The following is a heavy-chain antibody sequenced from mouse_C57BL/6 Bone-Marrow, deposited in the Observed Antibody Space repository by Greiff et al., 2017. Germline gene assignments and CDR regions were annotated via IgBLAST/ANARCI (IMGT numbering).Heavy chain of an antibody. CDR3: ARHTYGSSYDWYFDV. D-gene: IGHD1-1*01. CDR1: GFTFSSYG. Sequence: EVMLVESGGDLVKPGGSLKLSCAASGFTFSSYGMSWVRQTPDKRLEWVATISSGGSYTYYPDSVKGRFTISRDNAKNTLYLQMSSLKSEDTAMYYCARHTYGSSYDWYFDVWGTGTTVTVSS. J-gene: IGHJ1*03. CDR2: ISSGGSYT. V-gene: IGHV5-6*02.